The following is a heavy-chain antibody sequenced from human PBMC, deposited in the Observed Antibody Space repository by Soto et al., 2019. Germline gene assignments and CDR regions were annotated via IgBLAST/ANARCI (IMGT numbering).Heavy chain of an antibody. V-gene: IGHV1-69*06. CDR2: IIPIFGTA. CDR1: GGTFSSYA. Sequence: SVKVSCKASGGTFSSYAISWARQAPGQGLEWMGGIIPIFGTANYAQKFQGRVTITADKSTSTAYMELSSLRSEDTAVYYCARPYCSSTSCFTYYYGMDVWGQGTTVTVSS. CDR3: ARPYCSSTSCFTYYYGMDV. J-gene: IGHJ6*02. D-gene: IGHD2-2*01.